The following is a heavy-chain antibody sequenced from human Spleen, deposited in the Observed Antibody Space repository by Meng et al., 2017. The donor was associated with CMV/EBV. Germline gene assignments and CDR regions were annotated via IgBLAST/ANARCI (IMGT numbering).Heavy chain of an antibody. CDR3: ARGLGSLGRGFDY. J-gene: IGHJ4*02. V-gene: IGHV1-69*05. CDR2: IIPIFGTA. CDR1: GGTFSTYT. Sequence: SVKVSCKTSGGTFSTYTITWVRQAPGQGLEWMGGIIPIFGTANYAQKFQGRVTITTDESTSTAYMELSSLRSEDTAVYYCARGLGSLGRGFDYWGQGTLVTVSS. D-gene: IGHD1-26*01.